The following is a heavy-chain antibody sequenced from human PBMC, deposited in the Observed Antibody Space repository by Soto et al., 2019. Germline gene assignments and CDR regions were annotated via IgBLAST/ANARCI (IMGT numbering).Heavy chain of an antibody. V-gene: IGHV3-53*01. J-gene: IGHJ5*02. CDR2: IYSGGST. CDR3: ARDGGCDGVDCNNLFDP. D-gene: IGHD2-21*01. CDR1: GLDVSGNY. Sequence: EVQLVESGGGLIQPGGSLKLSCAVSGLDVSGNYMTWVRQVPGKGLEWVSVIYSGGSTYYADSVKGRFTISRDTSKNTLYLEMNSLRAEDTAVYYCARDGGCDGVDCNNLFDPWGQGTLVTVSS.